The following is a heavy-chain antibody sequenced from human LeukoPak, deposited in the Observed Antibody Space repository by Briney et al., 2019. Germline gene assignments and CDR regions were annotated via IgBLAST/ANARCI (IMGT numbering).Heavy chain of an antibody. Sequence: PSETLSLTCTVSGYSISSGYYWGWIRQPPGKGLEWIGSIYYSGSTYYNPSLKSRVTISVDTSKNQFSLKLSSVTAADTAVYYCARGDSTNAFDIWGQGTMVTVSS. CDR3: ARGDSTNAFDI. D-gene: IGHD2-2*01. CDR2: IYYSGST. J-gene: IGHJ3*02. V-gene: IGHV4-38-2*02. CDR1: GYSISSGYY.